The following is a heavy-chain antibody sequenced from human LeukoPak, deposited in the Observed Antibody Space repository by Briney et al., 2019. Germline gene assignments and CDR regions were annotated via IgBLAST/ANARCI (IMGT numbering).Heavy chain of an antibody. CDR3: ARDKYQLPYEIDY. Sequence: ASVKVSCRASGYTFTNYGMNWVRQAPGQGLEWMGWINTNTGNPTYAQGFTGRLVFSLDTSVSTAYLQISSLRAEDTALYYCARDKYQLPYEIDYWGQGTLVTVSS. CDR2: INTNTGNP. D-gene: IGHD2-2*01. CDR1: GYTFTNYG. J-gene: IGHJ4*02. V-gene: IGHV7-4-1*02.